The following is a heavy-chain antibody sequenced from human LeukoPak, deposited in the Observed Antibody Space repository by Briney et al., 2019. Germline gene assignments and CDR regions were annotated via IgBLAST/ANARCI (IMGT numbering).Heavy chain of an antibody. CDR1: GFTFSSYS. V-gene: IGHV3-21*01. Sequence: GGSLRLSCAASGFTFSSYSMNWVRQAPGKGLEWVSSISSSSSYIYYADSVKGRFTISRDNAKNSLYLQMNSLRAEDTAVYYCARVRTYYYDSSGYYLLYYFDYWGQGTLVTVSS. CDR2: ISSSSSYI. CDR3: ARVRTYYYDSSGYYLLYYFDY. D-gene: IGHD3-22*01. J-gene: IGHJ4*02.